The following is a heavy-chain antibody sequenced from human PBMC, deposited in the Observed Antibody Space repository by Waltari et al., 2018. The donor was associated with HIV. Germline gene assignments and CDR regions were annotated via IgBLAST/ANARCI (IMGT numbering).Heavy chain of an antibody. J-gene: IGHJ4*02. Sequence: QVHLVQSGAEMKKPGASVKVSCTASGYTFLRYGISCVRQAPGHGLEWMGWISTYNANTNYAQSLQGRVTMTTDTSTTTAYMELRSLTSDDTAVYYCARDGLRYSGTFYSDYWGQGTLVTVSS. CDR3: ARDGLRYSGTFYSDY. CDR2: ISTYNANT. D-gene: IGHD1-26*01. V-gene: IGHV1-18*01. CDR1: GYTFLRYG.